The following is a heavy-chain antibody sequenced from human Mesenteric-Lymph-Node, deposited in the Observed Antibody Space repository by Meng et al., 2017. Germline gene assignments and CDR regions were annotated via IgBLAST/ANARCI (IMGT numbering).Heavy chain of an antibody. V-gene: IGHV4-4*01. CDR2: ISHGGNS. CDR1: GGSISSTNW. Sequence: QVQLQESVPGRVSPPGTLSLTCDVSGGSISSTNWLGWVRQPPGKGLDWIAEISHGGNSKYNPSLKSRVTISVDMSKNQVSLKLTSVTAADTAVYFCVRNFDSWGQGTLVTVSS. CDR3: VRNFDS. J-gene: IGHJ4*02.